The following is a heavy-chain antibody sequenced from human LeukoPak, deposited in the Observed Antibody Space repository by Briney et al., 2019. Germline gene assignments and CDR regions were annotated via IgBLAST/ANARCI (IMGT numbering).Heavy chain of an antibody. D-gene: IGHD2-2*01. CDR3: ARGLVVVVPAALYNYMDV. CDR1: GGSFSGYY. V-gene: IGHV4-34*01. Sequence: SETLSLTCAVYGGSFSGYYWSWIRQPPGKGLEWIGEINHSGSTNYNPSLKSRVTISVDTSKNQFSLKLSSVTAADTAVYYCARGLVVVVPAALYNYMDVWGKGTTVTVSS. J-gene: IGHJ6*03. CDR2: INHSGST.